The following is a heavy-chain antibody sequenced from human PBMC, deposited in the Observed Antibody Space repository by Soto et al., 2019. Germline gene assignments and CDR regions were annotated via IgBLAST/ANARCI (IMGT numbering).Heavy chain of an antibody. V-gene: IGHV4-30-4*01. CDR2: IYYSGST. J-gene: IGHJ5*02. Sequence: SETLSLTCTVSGGSISSGDYYWSWIRQPPGKGLEWIGYIYYSGSTYYNPSLKSRVTISVDTSKNQFSLKLSSVTAADTAVYYCARRQNYCSGGSCPWWFDPWGQGTLVNVSS. CDR1: GGSISSGDYY. D-gene: IGHD2-15*01. CDR3: ARRQNYCSGGSCPWWFDP.